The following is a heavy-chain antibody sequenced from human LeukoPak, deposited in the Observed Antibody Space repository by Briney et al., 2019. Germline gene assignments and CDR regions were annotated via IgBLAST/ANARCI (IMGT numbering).Heavy chain of an antibody. V-gene: IGHV3-7*01. D-gene: IGHD5-18*01. CDR1: GFTFSSYW. Sequence: GGSLRLSCAASGFTFSSYWMSWVRQAPGKGLEWVANIKQGGSEKYYVDSVKGRFTISRDNAKNSVYLQMNSLRVEDTAVYYCARAPDTARLDPWGQGTLVTVSS. J-gene: IGHJ5*02. CDR2: IKQGGSEK. CDR3: ARAPDTARLDP.